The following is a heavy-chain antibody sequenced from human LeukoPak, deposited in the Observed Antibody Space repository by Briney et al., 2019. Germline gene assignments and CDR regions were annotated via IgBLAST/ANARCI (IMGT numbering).Heavy chain of an antibody. CDR1: GFTFRNYW. D-gene: IGHD3-10*01. Sequence: GGSLRLSCAGSGFTFRNYWMSWVRQAPGKGLEWVSAISGSGDSTYYADSMKGRFTISRDNSKNTLYLQMNSLRAEDTAVYYCAKAGTLYGSGSSYWYFDLWGRGTLVTVSS. V-gene: IGHV3-23*01. CDR3: AKAGTLYGSGSSYWYFDL. CDR2: ISGSGDST. J-gene: IGHJ2*01.